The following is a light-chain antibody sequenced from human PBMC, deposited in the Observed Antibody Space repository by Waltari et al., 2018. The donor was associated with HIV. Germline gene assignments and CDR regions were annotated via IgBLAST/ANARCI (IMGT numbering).Light chain of an antibody. CDR1: QHIKNN. J-gene: IGKJ4*01. Sequence: DIQVTKSPSSLSAYSGDTVIITCRTRQHIKNNLNWYHHRTGPSPRLRIYSASCLPTGVPARFTGSGSGTDFNFTISGLQSEDSATYYCQQSHESPWTFGGGTKVEIK. CDR2: SAS. V-gene: IGKV1-39*01. CDR3: QQSHESPWT.